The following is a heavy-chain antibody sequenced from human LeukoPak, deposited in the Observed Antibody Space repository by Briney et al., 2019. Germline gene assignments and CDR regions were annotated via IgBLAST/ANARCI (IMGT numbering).Heavy chain of an antibody. Sequence: GGSLRLSCVASGFTFSSYWMSWVRQAPRKGLEWVANIKHDGSEKYYVDSVKGRFTISRDNAKNSLYLQMNSLRAEDTAVYYCARFRYCSGGSCYYYFDYWGQGTLVTVSS. J-gene: IGHJ4*02. D-gene: IGHD2-15*01. CDR3: ARFRYCSGGSCYYYFDY. CDR1: GFTFSSYW. V-gene: IGHV3-7*01. CDR2: IKHDGSEK.